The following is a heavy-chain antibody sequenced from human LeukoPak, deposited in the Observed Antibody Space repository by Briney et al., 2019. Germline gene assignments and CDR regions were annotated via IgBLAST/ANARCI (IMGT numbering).Heavy chain of an antibody. CDR3: ARYRLVWLPAPVFDF. Sequence: PGGSLRLSCAASGFTFSTYWMTWVRQAPGKGLEWVANINQDGSEKYYVDSVKGRFSISRDNAKNSLCLQMDSLRAEDTAVYYCARYRLVWLPAPVFDFWGQGTLVTVSS. V-gene: IGHV3-7*01. J-gene: IGHJ4*02. CDR2: INQDGSEK. D-gene: IGHD5-24*01. CDR1: GFTFSTYW.